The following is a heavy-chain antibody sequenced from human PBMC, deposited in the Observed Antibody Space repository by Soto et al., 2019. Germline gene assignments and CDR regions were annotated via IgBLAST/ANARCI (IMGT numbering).Heavy chain of an antibody. Sequence: QVQLVQSGAEVKKPGASVKVSCKASGYTFTSYGISWVRQAPGQGLEWMGWISAYNGNTNYAQKLQGRVTMTTDTSRXTAYRELRSLRSDDTAVYYCARVRNYGDYGADDDYWGQGTLVTVSS. CDR1: GYTFTSYG. CDR3: ARVRNYGDYGADDDY. D-gene: IGHD4-17*01. J-gene: IGHJ4*02. V-gene: IGHV1-18*01. CDR2: ISAYNGNT.